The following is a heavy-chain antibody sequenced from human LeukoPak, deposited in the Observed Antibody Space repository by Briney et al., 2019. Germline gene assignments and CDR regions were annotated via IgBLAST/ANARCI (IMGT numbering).Heavy chain of an antibody. CDR2: INPSGGST. CDR1: GYTFTSYY. J-gene: IGHJ3*02. V-gene: IGHV1-46*01. Sequence: ASVKVSCKASGYTFTSYYMHWVRQAPGQGLEWMGIINPSGGSTSYAQKFQGRVTMTRGTSTSTVYMELSSLRSEDTAVYYCASRSPSPSLVGYCSGGSCNSRPWDAFDIWGQGTMVTVSS. CDR3: ASRSPSPSLVGYCSGGSCNSRPWDAFDI. D-gene: IGHD2-15*01.